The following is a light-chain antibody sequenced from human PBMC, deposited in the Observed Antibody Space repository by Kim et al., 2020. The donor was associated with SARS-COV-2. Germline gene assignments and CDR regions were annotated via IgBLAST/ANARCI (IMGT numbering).Light chain of an antibody. CDR3: QQYNSYPT. Sequence: SESVGDRVTITCRASQSISSWLAWYQQKPGKAPNLLIYKAANLESGVPSRFSGSGSGTEFILTISSLQPDDFATYYCQQYNSYPTFGQGTKVDIK. J-gene: IGKJ1*01. CDR2: KAA. V-gene: IGKV1-5*03. CDR1: QSISSW.